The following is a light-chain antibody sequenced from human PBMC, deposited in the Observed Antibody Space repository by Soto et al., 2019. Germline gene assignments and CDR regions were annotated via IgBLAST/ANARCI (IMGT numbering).Light chain of an antibody. CDR3: CSWAGSMPSVV. J-gene: IGLJ2*01. CDR1: SSDVGSYNL. V-gene: IGLV2-23*02. Sequence: QSALTQPASVSGSPGQSITISCTGTSSDVGSYNLVSWYRQHPGKAPKLMIYEITDRPLGVSNRFSGSKSGNTASLTISRLQAEDEADYYCCSWAGSMPSVVFGGGTKLTVL. CDR2: EIT.